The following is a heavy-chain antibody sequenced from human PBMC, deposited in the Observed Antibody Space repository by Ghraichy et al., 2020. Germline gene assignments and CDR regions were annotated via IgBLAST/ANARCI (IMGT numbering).Heavy chain of an antibody. CDR2: IWYDGSNK. V-gene: IGHV3-33*01. J-gene: IGHJ6*02. D-gene: IGHD1-7*01. Sequence: LTCAASGFTFSSYGMHWVRQAPGKGLEWVAVIWYDGSNKYYADSVKGRFTISRDNSKNTLYLQMNSLRAEDTAVYYCARDLNFPLYGMDVWGQGTTVTVSS. CDR1: GFTFSSYG. CDR3: ARDLNFPLYGMDV.